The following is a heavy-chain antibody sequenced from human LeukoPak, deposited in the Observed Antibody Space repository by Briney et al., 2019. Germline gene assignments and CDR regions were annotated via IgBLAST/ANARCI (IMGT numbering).Heavy chain of an antibody. CDR2: INHSGGT. J-gene: IGHJ6*03. D-gene: IGHD3-22*01. Sequence: PSETLSLTCAVYGGSFSGYYWSWIRQPPGKGLEWIGEINHSGGTNYNPSLKSRVTISVDTSKNQFSLKLSSVTAADTAVYYCARGLRKDTYYYDSSGYPRRQPQYYYMDVWGKGTTVTVSS. CDR3: ARGLRKDTYYYDSSGYPRRQPQYYYMDV. V-gene: IGHV4-34*01. CDR1: GGSFSGYY.